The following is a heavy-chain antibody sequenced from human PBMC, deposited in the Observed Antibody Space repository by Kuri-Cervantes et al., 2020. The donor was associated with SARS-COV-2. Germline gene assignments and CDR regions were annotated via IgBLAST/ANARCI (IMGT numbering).Heavy chain of an antibody. J-gene: IGHJ5*02. CDR2: IYPGDSDT. Sequence: GGSLRLACKASGYPFTSYWIGWVRQMPGKGLEWMGIIYPGDSDTRYSPSFQGQVAISADKSISTAYLQWSSLKASDTAMYYCARHHKPGLYNWNYLSWFDPWGQGTLVTVSS. CDR1: GYPFTSYW. CDR3: ARHHKPGLYNWNYLSWFDP. V-gene: IGHV5-51*01. D-gene: IGHD1-7*01.